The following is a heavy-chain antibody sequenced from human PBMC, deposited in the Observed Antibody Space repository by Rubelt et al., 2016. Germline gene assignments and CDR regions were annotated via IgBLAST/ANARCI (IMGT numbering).Heavy chain of an antibody. CDR1: GFTFSNYW. D-gene: IGHD5-12*01. J-gene: IGHJ6*02. V-gene: IGHV3-66*01. Sequence: EVQLVESGGGLVQPGGSLRLSCAASGFTFSNYWMHWVRQAPGKGLEWVSVIYSGGSTYYADSVKGRFTISRDNSKNTLYLQINSLRAEDTAVFYCARGGFSDYYGMDVWGQGTTVTVSS. CDR2: IYSGGST. CDR3: ARGGFSDYYGMDV.